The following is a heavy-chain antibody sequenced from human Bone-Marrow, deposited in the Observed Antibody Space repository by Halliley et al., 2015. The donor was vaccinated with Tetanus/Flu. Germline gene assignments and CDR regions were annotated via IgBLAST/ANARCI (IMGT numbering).Heavy chain of an antibody. V-gene: IGHV3-23*01. CDR2: GSGLST. Sequence: GSGLSTNYAGTVKGRFTVSRDNSKKTLHLQMNSLRAEDTAIYYCAKDRQMSSGYEIYYDYGMDVWGQGTTVTVSS. J-gene: IGHJ6*02. D-gene: IGHD3-22*01. CDR3: AKDRQMSSGYEIYYDYGMDV.